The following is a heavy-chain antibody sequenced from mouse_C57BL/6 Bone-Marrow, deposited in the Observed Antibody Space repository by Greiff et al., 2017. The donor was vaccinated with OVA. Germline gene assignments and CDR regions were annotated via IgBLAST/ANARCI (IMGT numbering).Heavy chain of an antibody. CDR3: ARPITTVVAPFAY. V-gene: IGHV5-6*02. CDR1: GFTFSSYG. J-gene: IGHJ3*01. D-gene: IGHD1-1*01. CDR2: ISSGGSYT. Sequence: DVKLVESGGDLVKPGGSLKLSCAASGFTFSSYGMSWVRQTPDKRLEWVATISSGGSYTYYPDSVKGRFTISRDNAKNTLYLQMSSLKSEDTAMYYCARPITTVVAPFAYWGQGTLVTVSA.